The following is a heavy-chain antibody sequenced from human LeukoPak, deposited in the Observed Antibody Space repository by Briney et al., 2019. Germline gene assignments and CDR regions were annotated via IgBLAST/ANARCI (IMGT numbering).Heavy chain of an antibody. J-gene: IGHJ4*02. D-gene: IGHD4-17*01. Sequence: PSETLSLTCTVSGGSISSYYWSWIRQPPGKGLEWIGYIFYSGSTNYNPSLRSRVTILVDTSKNQFSLKLSSVTAADTAVYYCARGGTMTTVPLWGQGTLVTVSS. CDR1: GGSISSYY. CDR2: IFYSGST. V-gene: IGHV4-59*08. CDR3: ARGGTMTTVPL.